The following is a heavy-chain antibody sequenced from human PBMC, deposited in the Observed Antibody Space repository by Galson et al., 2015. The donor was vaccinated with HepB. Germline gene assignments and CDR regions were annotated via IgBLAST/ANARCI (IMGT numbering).Heavy chain of an antibody. V-gene: IGHV1-69*13. J-gene: IGHJ6*02. Sequence: SVKVSCKASGGTFSSYAISWVRQAPGQGLEWMGGIIPIFGTANYAQKFQGRVTITADESTSTAYMELSSLRSEDTAVYYCAAAGVIPYYYYYGMDVWGQGTTVTVSS. CDR2: IIPIFGTA. D-gene: IGHD3-16*02. CDR1: GGTFSSYA. CDR3: AAAGVIPYYYYYGMDV.